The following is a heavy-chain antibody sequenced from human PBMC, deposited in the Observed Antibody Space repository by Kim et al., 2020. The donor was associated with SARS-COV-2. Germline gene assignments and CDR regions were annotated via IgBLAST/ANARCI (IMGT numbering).Heavy chain of an antibody. CDR1: GFTFSDYT. J-gene: IGHJ4*01. CDR3: ARDRDTHSGSYILSGYF. V-gene: IGHV3-64*01. Sequence: GGALRLSCEGYGFTFSDYTMHWFRQAPWKGLEYVSTSSSNGGITFFANSVRCRFTISRDNSKNTLYLQVGSLRAEDMGFYSCARDRDTHSGSYILSGYF. D-gene: IGHD1-26*01. CDR2: SSSNGGIT.